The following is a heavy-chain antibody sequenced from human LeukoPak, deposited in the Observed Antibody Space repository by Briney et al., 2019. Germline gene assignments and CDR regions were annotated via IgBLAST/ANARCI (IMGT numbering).Heavy chain of an antibody. J-gene: IGHJ4*02. Sequence: HPGGSLRLSCAASGFTFSSYAMSWVRQAPGKGLEWVSAISGSGGSTYYADSVKGRFTISRDNSKNTLYLQMDSLRSEDTAVYYCARDFFPIVDSTWYEIGYWGQGTLVTVSS. CDR1: GFTFSSYA. CDR3: ARDFFPIVDSTWYEIGY. D-gene: IGHD6-13*01. V-gene: IGHV3-23*01. CDR2: ISGSGGST.